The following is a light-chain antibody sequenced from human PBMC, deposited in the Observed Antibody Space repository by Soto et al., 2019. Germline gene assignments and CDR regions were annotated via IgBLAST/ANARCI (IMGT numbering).Light chain of an antibody. CDR1: RTVSSNY. CDR2: GAS. CDR3: QQYASLFT. V-gene: IGKV3-20*01. J-gene: IGKJ3*01. Sequence: EIVLTQSPGTLSLSPGERATLSCRASRTVSSNYLAWYQQKPGQAPRLLISGASRSATGIPDRFSGSGSGTEFTLAINRLETAEFAVYYCQQYASLFTFGPRTKVYIK.